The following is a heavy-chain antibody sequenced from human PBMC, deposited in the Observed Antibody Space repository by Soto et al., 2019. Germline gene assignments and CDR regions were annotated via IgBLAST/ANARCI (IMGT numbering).Heavy chain of an antibody. CDR3: ARDMTAMIDYYYYYGMDV. CDR1: GGTFSSYA. Sequence: ASVKVSCKASGGTFSSYAISWVRQAPGQGLEWMGGIIPIFGTANYAQKFQGRVTITADESTSTAYMELSSLRSEDTAVYYCARDMTAMIDYYYYYGMDVWGQGTTVTSP. V-gene: IGHV1-69*13. D-gene: IGHD5-18*01. J-gene: IGHJ6*02. CDR2: IIPIFGTA.